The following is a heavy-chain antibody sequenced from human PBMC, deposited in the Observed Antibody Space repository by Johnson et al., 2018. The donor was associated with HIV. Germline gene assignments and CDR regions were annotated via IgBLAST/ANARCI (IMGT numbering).Heavy chain of an antibody. J-gene: IGHJ3*01. Sequence: VQLVESGGGVVQPGRSLRLSCAASGFTLSSYGMHWVRQAPGKGLEWVGRIKRKTDGGTTDYAAPVKGRFSISRDDSKNTVYLQMNSLKTEDTAVYFCTIDPIFLGYWYHSSPWGQGTMVTVFS. V-gene: IGHV3-15*01. CDR1: GFTLSSYG. D-gene: IGHD3-22*01. CDR3: TIDPIFLGYWYHSSP. CDR2: IKRKTDGGTT.